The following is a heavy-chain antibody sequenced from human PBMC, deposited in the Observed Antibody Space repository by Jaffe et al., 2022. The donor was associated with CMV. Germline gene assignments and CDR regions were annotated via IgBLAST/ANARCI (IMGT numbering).Heavy chain of an antibody. CDR1: GFTFSSYA. D-gene: IGHD4-17*01. CDR2: ISGSGGST. J-gene: IGHJ2*01. V-gene: IGHV3-23*01. Sequence: EVQLLESGGGLVQPGGSLRLSCAASGFTFSSYAMSWVRQAPGKGLEWVSAISGSGGSTYYADSVKGRFTISRDNSKNTLYLQMNSLRAEDTAVYYCAKCGGATVTPYWYFDLWGRGTLVTVSS. CDR3: AKCGGATVTPYWYFDL.